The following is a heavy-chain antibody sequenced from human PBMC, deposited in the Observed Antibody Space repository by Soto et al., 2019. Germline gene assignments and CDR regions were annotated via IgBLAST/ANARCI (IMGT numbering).Heavy chain of an antibody. Sequence: EVQLLESGGGLVQPGGSLRLSCAASGFTFSSYAMSWVRQAPGKGLEWVSAISGSGGSTYYADSVKGRFTISRDNSKNALYLQMNSRRAEDTAVYYCAKELYPAASPTIFGVVLDQYYYYYYYMDVWGKGTTVTVSS. V-gene: IGHV3-23*01. CDR1: GFTFSSYA. CDR3: AKELYPAASPTIFGVVLDQYYYYYYYMDV. J-gene: IGHJ6*03. D-gene: IGHD3-3*01. CDR2: ISGSGGST.